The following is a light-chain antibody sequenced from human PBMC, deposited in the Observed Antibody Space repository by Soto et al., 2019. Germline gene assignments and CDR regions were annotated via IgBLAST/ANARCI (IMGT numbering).Light chain of an antibody. CDR3: TSHSDSRPVV. CDR1: SSDIGLNNY. J-gene: IGLJ2*01. V-gene: IGLV2-14*03. Sequence: QSAPTQPDSVSGSPGQSITISGTGTSSDIGLNNYVSWYQQHPGKAPALIIYAVTYRPSGVSSRFSGSKSGDTASLTISGLRTEHEADYYCTSHSDSRPVVFGGGTKLTVL. CDR2: AVT.